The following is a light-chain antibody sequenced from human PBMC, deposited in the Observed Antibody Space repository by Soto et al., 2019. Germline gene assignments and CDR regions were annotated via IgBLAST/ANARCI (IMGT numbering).Light chain of an antibody. CDR1: QSVITY. J-gene: IGKJ2*01. CDR3: QQSRNTPHT. CDR2: AES. V-gene: IGKV1-39*01. Sequence: DIQMTQSPSSLSASVGDRVTITCRARQSVITYLHWYQQKPGKAPKLLLYAESNLPSGGPSRFSGSGSGTEFARTIDALQPDDCATYDCQQSRNTPHTVGQGTTVEIK.